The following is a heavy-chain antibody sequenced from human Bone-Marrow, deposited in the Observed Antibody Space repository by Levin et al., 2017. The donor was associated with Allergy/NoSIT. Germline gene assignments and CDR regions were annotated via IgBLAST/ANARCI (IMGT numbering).Heavy chain of an antibody. V-gene: IGHV1-46*01. CDR1: GYTFTSYY. D-gene: IGHD2-15*01. Sequence: GASVKVSCKASGYTFTSYYMHWVRQAPGQGLEWMGIINPSGGSTSYAQKFQGRVTMTRDTSTSTVYMELSSLRSEDTAVYYCARAAPIGYCSGGSCPNWFDPWGQGTLVTVSS. CDR2: INPSGGST. CDR3: ARAAPIGYCSGGSCPNWFDP. J-gene: IGHJ5*02.